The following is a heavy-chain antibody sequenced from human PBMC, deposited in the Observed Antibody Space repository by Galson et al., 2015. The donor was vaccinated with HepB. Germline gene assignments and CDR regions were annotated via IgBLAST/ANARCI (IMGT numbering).Heavy chain of an antibody. D-gene: IGHD4-17*01. Sequence: SLRLSCAASGFTINDYGMSWVRQAPGKGLEWVSGINWTGGSTRYGDSVKGLLTISRDNAKNSLYLQMNRLRAEDTALYYCARINGDYVGFDIWGQGTVVTVSS. V-gene: IGHV3-20*04. CDR2: INWTGGST. CDR3: ARINGDYVGFDI. CDR1: GFTINDYG. J-gene: IGHJ3*02.